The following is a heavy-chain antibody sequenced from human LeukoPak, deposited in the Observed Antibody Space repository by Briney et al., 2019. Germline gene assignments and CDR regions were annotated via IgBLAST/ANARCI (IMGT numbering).Heavy chain of an antibody. CDR2: IKQDGSEK. CDR1: GFTFSVYW. J-gene: IGHJ1*01. CDR3: ARERGYYDNSGYLPTTYFQH. D-gene: IGHD3-22*01. Sequence: GGSLRLSCAASGFTFSVYWMGWVRQAPGKGLEWVANIKQDGSEKYYVDSVKGRFTISRGNAKSSLFLQLNSLRAEDTAVYYCARERGYYDNSGYLPTTYFQHWGQGTLVTVSS. V-gene: IGHV3-7*01.